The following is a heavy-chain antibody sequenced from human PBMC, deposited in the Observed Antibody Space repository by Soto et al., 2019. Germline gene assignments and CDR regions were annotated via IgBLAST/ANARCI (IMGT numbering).Heavy chain of an antibody. V-gene: IGHV4-59*01. J-gene: IGHJ4*02. CDR1: GGSISGYY. Sequence: QVQLQESGPGLVKPSETLSLTCSVSGGSISGYYWSWIRQTPEKGLEWIGYIYYSGSTNYNPSLKCRVPRFIDMSKNQFSLKLTSVTAADSAVYYCAAAPRYWGQGILVTVSS. CDR2: IYYSGST. CDR3: AAAPRY. D-gene: IGHD2-15*01.